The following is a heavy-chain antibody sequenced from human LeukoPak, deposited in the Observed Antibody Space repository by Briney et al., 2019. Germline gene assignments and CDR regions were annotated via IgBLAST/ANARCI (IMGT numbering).Heavy chain of an antibody. D-gene: IGHD2-8*01. CDR3: AKDTSIGRYCTNGVCSPFDY. CDR2: ISDTGATT. V-gene: IGHV3-23*01. J-gene: IGHJ4*02. CDR1: GFTFSTYS. Sequence: GGSLRLSCAASGFTFSTYSMNWVRQAPGKGLEWVSAISDTGATTYDADSVKGRFTISRDNSRSTLYLQMNSLRAEDTALYYCAKDTSIGRYCTNGVCSPFDYWGQGTLVTVSS.